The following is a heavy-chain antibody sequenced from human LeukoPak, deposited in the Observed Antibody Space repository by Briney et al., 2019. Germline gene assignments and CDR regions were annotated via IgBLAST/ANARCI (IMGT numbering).Heavy chain of an antibody. CDR2: FDPEDGET. CDR1: GYTLTELS. V-gene: IGHV1-24*01. J-gene: IGHJ4*02. CDR3: ARDGPAVIAVAGPYYFDY. Sequence: GASVKVSCKVSGYTLTELSMHWVRQAPGKGLEWMGGFDPEDGETIYAQKFQGRVTMTEDTSTDTAYMELSSLRSEDTAVYYCARDGPAVIAVAGPYYFDYWGQGTLVTVSS. D-gene: IGHD6-19*01.